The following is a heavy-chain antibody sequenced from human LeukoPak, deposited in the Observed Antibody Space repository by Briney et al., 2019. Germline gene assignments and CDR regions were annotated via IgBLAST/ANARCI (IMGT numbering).Heavy chain of an antibody. CDR1: GFTFSTYG. CDR3: AKGYYGSGSYGWFDY. CDR2: ISDGGGRT. Sequence: GGSLRLSCAASGFTFSTYGMTWVRQAPGKGLEWVSGISDGGGRTYYADSVKGRFTISRDNSKNTLYLQMNSLRAEDTAVYSCAKGYYGSGSYGWFDYWGQGTLVTVSS. V-gene: IGHV3-23*01. J-gene: IGHJ4*02. D-gene: IGHD3-10*01.